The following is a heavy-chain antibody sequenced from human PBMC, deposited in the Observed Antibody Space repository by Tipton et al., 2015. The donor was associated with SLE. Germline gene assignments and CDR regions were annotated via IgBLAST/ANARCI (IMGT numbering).Heavy chain of an antibody. V-gene: IGHV3-9*01. Sequence: SLRLSCEVSGFTFSSYEMNWVRQAPGKGLEWVSGISWNSGTIVYADSVKGRFTISRDNAKNSLYLRMNSLRAEDTALYYCARGRQVVVIAPVDYWGQGTLITVSS. CDR1: GFTFSSYE. J-gene: IGHJ4*02. CDR2: ISWNSGTI. CDR3: ARGRQVVVIAPVDY. D-gene: IGHD2-21*01.